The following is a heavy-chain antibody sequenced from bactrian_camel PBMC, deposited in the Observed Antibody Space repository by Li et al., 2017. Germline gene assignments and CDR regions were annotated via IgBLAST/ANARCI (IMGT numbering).Heavy chain of an antibody. CDR2: INGMTGIT. Sequence: VQLVESGGGLVQPGGSLRLSCATSGFPFSSWGMSWVRQAPGKGLEWVSTINGMTGITYYADSVKGRFTISRDDAKNTVYLQMTSLKPEDTAMYYCAGDCTYSSCDVCYTSKGYTYWGQGTQVTVS. V-gene: IGHV3S40*01. CDR3: AGDCTYSSCDVCYTSKGYTY. J-gene: IGHJ4*01. D-gene: IGHD2*01. CDR1: GFPFSSWG.